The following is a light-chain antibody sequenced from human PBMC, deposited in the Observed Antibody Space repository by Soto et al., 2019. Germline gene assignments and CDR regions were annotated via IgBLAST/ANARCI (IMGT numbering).Light chain of an antibody. CDR1: QGIRND. Sequence: AIQMTQSPSSLSASVGDRVTITCRASQGIRNDLGWYQQKPGKAPKLLIYAASSLETGVPSRFSGSGSGTDFTLIISSLQPEDFATYYCLQDYIYTPTFGQGTKLEIK. V-gene: IGKV1-6*01. J-gene: IGKJ2*01. CDR2: AAS. CDR3: LQDYIYTPT.